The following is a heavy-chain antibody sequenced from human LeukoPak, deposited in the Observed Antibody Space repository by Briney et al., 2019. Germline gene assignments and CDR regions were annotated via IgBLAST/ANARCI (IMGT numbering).Heavy chain of an antibody. V-gene: IGHV3-33*01. CDR2: IWSDGNKK. J-gene: IGHJ4*02. Sequence: PGMSLRLSCAASGFTLSTYDIHWVRQATGKGVEWVAVIWSDGNKKYYGDWVKGRNTITRENSKNTLYLQMNSLRAEDTAIYYCARSVVGYYYFDSWGQGTLVTVSS. CDR3: ARSVVGYYYFDS. CDR1: GFTLSTYD. D-gene: IGHD5-18*01.